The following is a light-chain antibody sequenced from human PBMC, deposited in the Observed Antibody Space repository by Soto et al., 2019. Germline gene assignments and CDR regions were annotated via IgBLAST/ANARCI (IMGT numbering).Light chain of an antibody. CDR2: EVS. Sequence: QSALTQPASVSGSPGQSITISCTGTSSDVGGYNYVSWYQQHPGKAPKLMIYEVSNRPSGVSNRFSGSKSGNTASLTISGLQAEDAADYYGSSYRASSSTLIYVFGSGTKLTVL. V-gene: IGLV2-14*01. CDR1: SSDVGGYNY. J-gene: IGLJ1*01. CDR3: SSYRASSSTLIYV.